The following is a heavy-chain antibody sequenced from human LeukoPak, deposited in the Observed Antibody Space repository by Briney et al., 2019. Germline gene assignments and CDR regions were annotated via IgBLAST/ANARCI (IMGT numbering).Heavy chain of an antibody. CDR2: IRYDGSNI. J-gene: IGHJ4*02. D-gene: IGHD3-10*01. V-gene: IGHV3-30*02. CDR3: AILLPNYYGSGSTD. Sequence: GGSLRLSCAASGFTFSSYGMHWVRQAPGKGLEWVAFIRYDGSNIYYADSVKGRFTISRDNSKNTLYLQMNSLRAEDTALYYCAILLPNYYGSGSTDWGQGTLVTVSS. CDR1: GFTFSSYG.